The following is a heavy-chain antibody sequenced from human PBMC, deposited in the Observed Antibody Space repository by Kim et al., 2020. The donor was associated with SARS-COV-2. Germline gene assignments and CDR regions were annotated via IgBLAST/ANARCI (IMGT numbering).Heavy chain of an antibody. Sequence: GGSLRLSCAASAFKFNHYKMHWVRQAPGKGLEWVADIWHDGSKQYYSDSVRGRFTISRDNAENMLYLQMNSLRAEDTAVYYCVRVDYFDSVDAFDIWGQGTTVTVSS. CDR1: AFKFNHYK. D-gene: IGHD3-22*01. J-gene: IGHJ3*02. CDR3: VRVDYFDSVDAFDI. V-gene: IGHV3-33*08. CDR2: IWHDGSKQ.